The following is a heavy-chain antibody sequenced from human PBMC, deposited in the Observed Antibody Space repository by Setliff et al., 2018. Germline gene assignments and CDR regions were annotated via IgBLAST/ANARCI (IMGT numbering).Heavy chain of an antibody. Sequence: ASVKVSCKASGYTFTSYGISWVRQAPGQGLEWMGWISAYNGNTNYAQKLQGRVTMTTDTSTSTAYMELRSLRSEDTAVYYCARDARGIYDSSGYYNYWGQGTLVTVSS. CDR2: ISAYNGNT. V-gene: IGHV1-18*01. CDR1: GYTFTSYG. J-gene: IGHJ4*02. CDR3: ARDARGIYDSSGYYNY. D-gene: IGHD3-22*01.